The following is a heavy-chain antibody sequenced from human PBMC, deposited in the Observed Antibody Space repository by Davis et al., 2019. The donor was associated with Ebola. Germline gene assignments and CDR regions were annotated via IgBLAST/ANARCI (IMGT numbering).Heavy chain of an antibody. Sequence: GGSLRLSCAASGFTFSSYWMSWVRQAPGKGLEWVANIKQDGSEKYYVDSVKGRFTISRDNAKNSLYLQMNSLRAEDTAVYYCARGLRITGTTWYYGMDVWGQGTTVTVSS. CDR2: IKQDGSEK. J-gene: IGHJ6*02. V-gene: IGHV3-7*03. CDR1: GFTFSSYW. CDR3: ARGLRITGTTWYYGMDV. D-gene: IGHD1-20*01.